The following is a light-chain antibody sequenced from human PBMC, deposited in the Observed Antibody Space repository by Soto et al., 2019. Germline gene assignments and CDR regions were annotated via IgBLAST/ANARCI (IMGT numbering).Light chain of an antibody. CDR2: DAS. Sequence: EIALTQSPATLSLSPGERATLSCRASQSVSSYLAWYQQKPGQAPRLLIYDASNRATGIPARFSGSGSGTDFTLTISSLEPEDFAVYYCQQRSNWPIFGQGTKLEIK. CDR1: QSVSSY. CDR3: QQRSNWPI. J-gene: IGKJ2*01. V-gene: IGKV3-11*01.